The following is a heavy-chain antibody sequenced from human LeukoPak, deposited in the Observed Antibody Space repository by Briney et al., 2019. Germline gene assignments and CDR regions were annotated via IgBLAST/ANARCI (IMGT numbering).Heavy chain of an antibody. CDR2: ISSSSSYI. Sequence: GGSLRLSCAASGFTFSSYSMNWVRQAPGKGLEWVSSISSSSSYIYYADSVKGRFTISRDNAKNSLYLQMNSLRAEDTAVYYCARNMVRGVIAYYFDYWGQETLVTVSS. CDR1: GFTFSSYS. V-gene: IGHV3-21*01. CDR3: ARNMVRGVIAYYFDY. J-gene: IGHJ4*02. D-gene: IGHD3-10*01.